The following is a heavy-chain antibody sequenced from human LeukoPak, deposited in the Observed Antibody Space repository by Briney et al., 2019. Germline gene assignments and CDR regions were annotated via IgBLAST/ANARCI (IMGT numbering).Heavy chain of an antibody. J-gene: IGHJ4*02. CDR1: GGSISSYY. Sequence: PSETLSLTCTVPGGSISSYYWSWTRQSPGKRLEWIGYIYYSGSTNYNPSLKSRVTISLDTSKTQFSLKLSSVTAADTAMYYCARHSKWMPVDSWGQGTLVTVSS. V-gene: IGHV4-59*08. CDR3: ARHSKWMPVDS. D-gene: IGHD5-12*01. CDR2: IYYSGST.